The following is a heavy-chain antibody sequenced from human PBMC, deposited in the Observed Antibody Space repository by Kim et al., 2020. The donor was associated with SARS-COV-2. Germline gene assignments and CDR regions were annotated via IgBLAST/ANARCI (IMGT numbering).Heavy chain of an antibody. D-gene: IGHD3-10*01. CDR3: ARNPYYYLSGGGF. CDR1: EITISSSE. Sequence: GGSLRLSCSASEITISSSEMNWVRQAPGKGLEWVSSISGSGDRIYYADSVKGRFTMSRDIAKNSVYLQMNNLRAEDTAVYYCARNPYYYLSGGGFWGQGALVTVSS. V-gene: IGHV3-48*03. J-gene: IGHJ1*01. CDR2: ISGSGDRI.